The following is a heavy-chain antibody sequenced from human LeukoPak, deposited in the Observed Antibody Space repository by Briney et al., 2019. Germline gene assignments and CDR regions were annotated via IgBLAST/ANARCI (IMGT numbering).Heavy chain of an antibody. CDR2: IFSDGTST. J-gene: IGHJ4*02. V-gene: IGHV3-74*01. Sequence: GGSLRLSCAASGFTFSSYWMHWVRQAPGKGLVWVSGIFSDGTSTRYADSVKGRFTVSRHNAKHSLYRQMNSLRAEDTAVYYCDRDSGCYFGRWGQGTLVTVSA. D-gene: IGHD1-26*01. CDR3: DRDSGCYFGR. CDR1: GFTFSSYW.